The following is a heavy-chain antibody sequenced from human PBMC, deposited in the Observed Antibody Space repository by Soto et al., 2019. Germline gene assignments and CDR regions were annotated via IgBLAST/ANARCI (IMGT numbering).Heavy chain of an antibody. CDR3: ARGPSGYDYGFWFDP. CDR2: ISSSSSTI. V-gene: IGHV3-48*01. D-gene: IGHD5-12*01. CDR1: GFIFSHYS. J-gene: IGHJ5*02. Sequence: WGSLRLSCAASGFIFSHYSMNWVRQAPGKGLEWVSYISSSSSTIYYADSVKGRFTISRDNAKNSLYLQMNSLRAEDTAVYYCARGPSGYDYGFWFDPWGQGTLVTVSX.